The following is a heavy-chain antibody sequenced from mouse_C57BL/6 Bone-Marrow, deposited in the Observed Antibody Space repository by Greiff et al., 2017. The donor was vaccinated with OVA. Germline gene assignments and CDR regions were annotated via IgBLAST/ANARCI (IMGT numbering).Heavy chain of an antibody. CDR1: GFTFSDYG. CDR3: AREGSYGNYRGWCAY. Sequence: DVKLVESGGGLVKPGGSLKLSCAASGFTFSDYGMHWVRQAPEKGLEWVAYISSGSSTIYYADTVKGRFTISRDNAKNTLFLQMTSLRSEDTAMYYCAREGSYGNYRGWCAYWGQGTLVTVSA. V-gene: IGHV5-17*01. CDR2: ISSGSSTI. D-gene: IGHD2-1*01. J-gene: IGHJ3*01.